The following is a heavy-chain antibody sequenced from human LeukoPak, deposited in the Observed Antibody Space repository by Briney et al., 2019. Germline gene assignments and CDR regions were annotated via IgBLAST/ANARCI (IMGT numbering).Heavy chain of an antibody. Sequence: ASVKVSFKASGYSFTGYYMHWVRQAPGQGLEWMGIINPSGGSTGYAQKFQGRVTMTRDTSTSTVYMELSSLRSEDTAVYYCARDSGWYSSSWYYFDYWGQGTLVTVSS. V-gene: IGHV1-46*01. CDR3: ARDSGWYSSSWYYFDY. D-gene: IGHD6-13*01. CDR2: INPSGGST. J-gene: IGHJ4*02. CDR1: GYSFTGYY.